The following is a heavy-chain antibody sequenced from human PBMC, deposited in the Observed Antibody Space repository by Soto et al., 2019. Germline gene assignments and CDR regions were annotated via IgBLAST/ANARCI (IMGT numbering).Heavy chain of an antibody. CDR1: GFTFSSYA. Sequence: GGSLRLSCAASGFTFSSYAMSWVRQAPGKGLEWVAVIWYDGSKRYYTDSVKGRFTISRDSSKSTLYLQMNSLRAEDTAVYYCARDVGSAGDYLFDYWGQGTLVTVSS. D-gene: IGHD4-17*01. J-gene: IGHJ4*02. CDR3: ARDVGSAGDYLFDY. CDR2: IWYDGSKR. V-gene: IGHV3-33*08.